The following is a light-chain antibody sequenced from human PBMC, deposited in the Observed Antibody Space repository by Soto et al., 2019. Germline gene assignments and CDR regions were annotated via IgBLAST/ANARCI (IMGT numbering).Light chain of an antibody. V-gene: IGLV2-14*01. Sequence: QSALTQPASVSGSPGQSITISCTGTSSDVGRYNSVSWYQQHPGKAPKLLIYEVSYRSSGVSNRFSGSKSGNTASLTISGLQAEDEADYHCSSYTTTNTYVFGTGTKVTVL. CDR1: SSDVGRYNS. CDR2: EVS. CDR3: SSYTTTNTYV. J-gene: IGLJ1*01.